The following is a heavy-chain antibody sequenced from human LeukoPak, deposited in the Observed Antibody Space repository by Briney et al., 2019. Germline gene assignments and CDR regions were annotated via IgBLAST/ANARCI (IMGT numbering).Heavy chain of an antibody. CDR2: IYTSGST. J-gene: IGHJ5*02. Sequence: PSETLSHTCTVSGGSISSYYWSWIRQPAGKGLEWIGRIYTSGSTNYNPSLKSRVTMSVDTSKNQVSLKLSSVTAADTAVYFCARHRPGERRFDPWGQGALVTVSS. V-gene: IGHV4-4*07. D-gene: IGHD3-16*01. CDR1: GGSISSYY. CDR3: ARHRPGERRFDP.